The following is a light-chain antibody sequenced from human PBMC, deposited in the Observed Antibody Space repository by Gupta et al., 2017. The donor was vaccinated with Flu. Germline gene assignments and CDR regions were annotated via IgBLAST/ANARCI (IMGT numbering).Light chain of an antibody. CDR2: KAS. CDR3: QQDNSYSGT. J-gene: IGKJ1*01. CDR1: QSISSW. V-gene: IGKV1-5*03. Sequence: PSTLSASVGDRVTITCLASQSISSWLAWYQQKPGKAPKVLIYKASSVQSGVPSRFSGSGSGTEFTLTISSLQPDDFATYYCQQDNSYSGTFGQGTKVEIK.